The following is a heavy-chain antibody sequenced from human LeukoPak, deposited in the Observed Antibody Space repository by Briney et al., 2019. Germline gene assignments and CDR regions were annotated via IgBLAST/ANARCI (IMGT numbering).Heavy chain of an antibody. V-gene: IGHV1-69*04. J-gene: IGHJ4*02. CDR2: IIPILGIA. CDR1: GGTFSSYA. Sequence: ASVKASCKASGGTFSSYAISWVRQAPGQGLERMGRIIPILGIANYAQKFQGRVTITADKSTSTAYMELSSLRSEDTAVYYCARDRLAGYSSGWYGHYDYWGQGTLVTVSS. D-gene: IGHD6-19*01. CDR3: ARDRLAGYSSGWYGHYDY.